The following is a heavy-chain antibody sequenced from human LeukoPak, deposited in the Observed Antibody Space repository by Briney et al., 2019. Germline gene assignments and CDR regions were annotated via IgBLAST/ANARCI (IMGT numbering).Heavy chain of an antibody. CDR3: ARSYDILTGTYYYYYGMDV. D-gene: IGHD3-9*01. CDR2: ISSSSSYI. Sequence: GGSPRLSCAASGFTFSSYSMNWVRQAPGKGLEWVSSISSSSSYIYYADSVKGRFTISRDNAKNSLYLQMNSLRAEDTAVYYCARSYDILTGTYYYYYGMDVWGQGTTVTVSS. V-gene: IGHV3-21*01. J-gene: IGHJ6*02. CDR1: GFTFSSYS.